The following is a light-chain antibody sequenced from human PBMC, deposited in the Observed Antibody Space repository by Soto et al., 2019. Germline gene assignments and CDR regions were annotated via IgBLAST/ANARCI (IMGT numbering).Light chain of an antibody. V-gene: IGKV3-15*01. CDR2: GAS. Sequence: EIVMTQSPATLSVSPGERATLSCRASQSLSSNLAWYQQKPGQAPRLLIYGASTRATGIPARFSGSGSGTKFTIPINSLQSEDFSVYYCQQYNDWPRTFGQGTKVEIK. J-gene: IGKJ1*01. CDR1: QSLSSN. CDR3: QQYNDWPRT.